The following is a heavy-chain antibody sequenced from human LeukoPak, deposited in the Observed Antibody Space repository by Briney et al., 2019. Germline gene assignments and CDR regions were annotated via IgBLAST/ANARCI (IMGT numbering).Heavy chain of an antibody. CDR1: GGSISSYY. D-gene: IGHD3-22*01. V-gene: IGHV4-4*07. Sequence: SQTLSLTCTVSGGSISSYYWSWIRQPAGKGLEWIGRIYTSGSTNYNPSLKSRVTMSVDTSKNQFSLKLSSVTAADTAVYYCAREGHTNYYDSSGYGIFDPWGQGTLVTVSS. CDR3: AREGHTNYYDSSGYGIFDP. J-gene: IGHJ5*02. CDR2: IYTSGST.